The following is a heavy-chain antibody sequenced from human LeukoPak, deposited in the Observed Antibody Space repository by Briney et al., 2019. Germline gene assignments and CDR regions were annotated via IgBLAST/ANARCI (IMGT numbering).Heavy chain of an antibody. V-gene: IGHV3-7*05. CDR2: INQDGSEK. Sequence: GGSLRLSCAASGFTFSSYWMCWVRQAPGKGLEWVASINQDGSEKYYVDSVKGRFTISRDNTKNSLYLQMNSLRAEDTAVYYCAGSSTGFFDYWGQGTLVIVSS. CDR3: AGSSTGFFDY. J-gene: IGHJ4*02. CDR1: GFTFSSYW. D-gene: IGHD5/OR15-5a*01.